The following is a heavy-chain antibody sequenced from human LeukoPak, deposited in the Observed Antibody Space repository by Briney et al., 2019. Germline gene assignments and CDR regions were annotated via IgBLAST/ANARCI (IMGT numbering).Heavy chain of an antibody. D-gene: IGHD1-26*01. CDR3: ARASGSSVYYYYGMDV. CDR2: IYTSGST. CDR1: GGSISSYY. Sequence: PSETLSLTCTVSGGSISSYYWSWIRQPAGKGLEWIGRIYTSGSTNYNPSLKSRVTMSVDTSKNQFSLKLSSVTAADTAVYYCARASGSSVYYYYGMDVWGQGTTVTVSS. J-gene: IGHJ6*02. V-gene: IGHV4-4*07.